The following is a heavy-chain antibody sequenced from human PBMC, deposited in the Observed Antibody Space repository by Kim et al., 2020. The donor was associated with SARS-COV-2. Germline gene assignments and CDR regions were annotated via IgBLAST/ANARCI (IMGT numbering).Heavy chain of an antibody. V-gene: IGHV3-23*01. Sequence: GITYYAESGQGRFTISRDNSKNTLYLHMNNLRPEDTAVYYCAKGHVACWGQGTQVTVSS. CDR3: AKGHVAC. D-gene: IGHD5-12*01. J-gene: IGHJ4*02. CDR2: GIT.